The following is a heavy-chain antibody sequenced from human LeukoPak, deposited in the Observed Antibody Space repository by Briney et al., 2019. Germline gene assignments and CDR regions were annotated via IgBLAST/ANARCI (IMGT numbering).Heavy chain of an antibody. CDR1: GFISSNYA. CDR3: AKEGKTRNWNYSQAKPVY. D-gene: IGHD1-7*01. J-gene: IGHJ4*02. Sequence: GGSLRLSCAAPGFISSNYAMSWVRQTLVKGLEWVSTIRGSDGTTYYADSVKGRFTISRDNSKNTLYLQMDSLRVEDTAVYYCAKEGKTRNWNYSQAKPVYWGQGTLVTVSS. CDR2: IRGSDGTT. V-gene: IGHV3-23*01.